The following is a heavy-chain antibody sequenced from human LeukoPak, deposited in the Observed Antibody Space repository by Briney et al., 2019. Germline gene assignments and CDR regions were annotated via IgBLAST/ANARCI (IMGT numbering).Heavy chain of an antibody. CDR3: AKNGYYDSSGYYSASVDN. CDR2: IRYDGSNK. CDR1: GFTFSSYG. J-gene: IGHJ4*02. Sequence: GGSLRLSCAASGFTFSSYGMHWVRQAPGKGLEWVAFIRYDGSNKYYADSVKGRFTISRDNSKNTLYLQMNSLRAEDTAAYYCAKNGYYDSSGYYSASVDNWGQGTLVTVSS. V-gene: IGHV3-30*02. D-gene: IGHD3-22*01.